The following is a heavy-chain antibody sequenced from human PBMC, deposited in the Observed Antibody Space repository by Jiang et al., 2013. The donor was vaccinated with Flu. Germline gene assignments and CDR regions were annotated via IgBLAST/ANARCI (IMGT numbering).Heavy chain of an antibody. CDR2: INHSGST. D-gene: IGHD2-15*01. CDR3: ARHPPDIVVVKDNWFDP. Sequence: LLKPSETLSLTCAVYGGSFSGYYWSWIRQPPGKGLEWIGEINHSGSTNYNPSLKSRVTISVDTSKNQFSLKLSSVTAADTAVYYCARHPPDIVVVKDNWFDPWGQGTLVTGLL. V-gene: IGHV4-34*01. CDR1: GGSFSGYY. J-gene: IGHJ5*02.